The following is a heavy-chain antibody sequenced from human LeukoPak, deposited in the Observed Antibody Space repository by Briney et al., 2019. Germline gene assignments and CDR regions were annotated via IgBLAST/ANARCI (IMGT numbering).Heavy chain of an antibody. V-gene: IGHV3-48*04. Sequence: GGSLRLSCAPAAFTFSIDSMNSVRQAAGEWLEWVSYISSSVSTIYYAHSVKGRFTISRDNAKNSLYLQMNSLRTEDTSVSYCARDGEQYQLRFREYYFDYWGQRSPVTVSS. CDR3: ARDGEQYQLRFREYYFDY. J-gene: IGHJ4*02. CDR1: AFTFSIDS. CDR2: ISSSVSTI. D-gene: IGHD2-2*01.